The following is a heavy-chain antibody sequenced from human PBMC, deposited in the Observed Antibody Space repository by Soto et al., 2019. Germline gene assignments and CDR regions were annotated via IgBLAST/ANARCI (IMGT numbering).Heavy chain of an antibody. V-gene: IGHV4-34*01. D-gene: IGHD6-19*01. Sequence: SETLSLTCAVYGGSFSGYYWSWIRQPPGKGLEWIEEINHSGSTNYNPSLKSRVTISVDTSKNQFSLKLSSVTAADTAVYYCARGGAVAGTGWFDPWGQGTLVTVSS. CDR1: GGSFSGYY. CDR2: INHSGST. CDR3: ARGGAVAGTGWFDP. J-gene: IGHJ5*02.